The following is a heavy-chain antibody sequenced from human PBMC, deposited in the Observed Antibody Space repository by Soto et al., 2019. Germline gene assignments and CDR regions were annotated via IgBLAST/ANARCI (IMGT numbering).Heavy chain of an antibody. CDR2: MNLDTGVT. CDR1: GYRFTAYY. J-gene: IGHJ4*02. CDR3: ARDGNFAFLGYSFAFDF. D-gene: IGHD5-18*01. Sequence: QVQLVQSGAEVKKPGASVRVSCETSGYRFTAYYIHWVRQAPGQGLEWMGRMNLDTGVTTYAQKFQGRVTMTRDTSISTAYMELSSLKSDDTAMYYCARDGNFAFLGYSFAFDFWGQGTLVTVSS. V-gene: IGHV1-2*06.